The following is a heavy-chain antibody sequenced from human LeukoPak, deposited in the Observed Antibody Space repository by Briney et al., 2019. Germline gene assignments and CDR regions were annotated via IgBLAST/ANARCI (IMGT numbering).Heavy chain of an antibody. CDR2: IYRGGAT. CDR1: GFNVGSNY. V-gene: IGHV3-53*01. Sequence: PGGSLRLSCAASGFNVGSNYMSWVRQTPGKGLEWVSVIYRGGATYYADSVKGRFTLSRDNSKNTLYLQMNSLRADDTAVYYCARLYEGFDPWGQGTLVTVSS. CDR3: ARLYEGFDP. D-gene: IGHD3-16*02. J-gene: IGHJ5*02.